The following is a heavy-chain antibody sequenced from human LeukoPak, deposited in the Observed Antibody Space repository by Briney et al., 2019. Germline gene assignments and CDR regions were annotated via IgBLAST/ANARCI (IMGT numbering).Heavy chain of an antibody. CDR1: GGSISSYY. V-gene: IGHV4-59*01. Sequence: SETLSLTCTVSGGSISSYYWSWIRQPPGKGLEWIGYIYYSGSTNYNPSLKSRITISVDTSKNQFSLKLSPVTAADTAVYYCARSYYGSGSYYNVYWFDPWGQGTLVTVSS. CDR3: ARSYYGSGSYYNVYWFDP. CDR2: IYYSGST. J-gene: IGHJ5*02. D-gene: IGHD3-10*01.